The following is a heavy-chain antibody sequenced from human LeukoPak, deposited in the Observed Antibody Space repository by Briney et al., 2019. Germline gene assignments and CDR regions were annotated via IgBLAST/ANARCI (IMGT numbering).Heavy chain of an antibody. CDR3: ARAGAARTSHY. J-gene: IGHJ4*02. D-gene: IGHD6-13*01. Sequence: GGSLRLSCSASGFTFSTYAMHWVRQAPGKGLEWVSVIYSGGSTYYADSVKGGFTISRDNSKNTLYLQMNSLRAEDTAVYYCARAGAARTSHYWGQGTLVTVSS. CDR2: IYSGGST. V-gene: IGHV3-66*01. CDR1: GFTFSTYA.